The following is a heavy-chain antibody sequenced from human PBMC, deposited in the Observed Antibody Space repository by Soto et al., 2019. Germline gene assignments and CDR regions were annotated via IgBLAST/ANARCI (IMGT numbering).Heavy chain of an antibody. V-gene: IGHV4-30-4*01. D-gene: IGHD6-13*01. CDR1: GGSISSGDYY. CDR2: IYYSGST. Sequence: QVQLQESGPGLVKPSQTLSLTCTVSGGSISSGDYYWSWIRQPPGQGLEGNGSIYYSGSTYYNPSLKSRVTISVDTSKNQFSLKLNSVTAADTAVYYCASRHSSPYFDYWGQGTLVTVSS. J-gene: IGHJ4*02. CDR3: ASRHSSPYFDY.